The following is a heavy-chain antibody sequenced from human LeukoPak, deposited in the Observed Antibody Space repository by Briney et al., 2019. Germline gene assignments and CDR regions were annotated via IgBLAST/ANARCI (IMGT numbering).Heavy chain of an antibody. V-gene: IGHV4-39*07. CDR1: GGSISSSSYY. Sequence: SETLSLTCTVSGGSISSSSYYWGWIRQPPGKGLEWIGSIYYSGSTYYNPSLKSRVTISVDTSKNQFSLKLSSVTAADTAVYYCARVIYYGSGGVIWGKGQWSPSLQ. D-gene: IGHD3-10*01. CDR2: IYYSGST. J-gene: IGHJ3*02. CDR3: ARVIYYGSGGVI.